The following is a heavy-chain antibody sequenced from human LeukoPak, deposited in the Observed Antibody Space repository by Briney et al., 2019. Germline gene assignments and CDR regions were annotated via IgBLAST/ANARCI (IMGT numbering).Heavy chain of an antibody. Sequence: VSVKVSCKASGYTFTGYYMHWVRQAPGQGLEWMGWITPNSGGTRYAQKFQGRVTMTWDTSISTAYMELSSLKSDDTAVYYCARTLGYSYGPAGWYFDYWGQGALVTVSS. CDR3: ARTLGYSYGPAGWYFDY. D-gene: IGHD5-18*01. CDR1: GYTFTGYY. V-gene: IGHV1-2*02. J-gene: IGHJ4*02. CDR2: ITPNSGGT.